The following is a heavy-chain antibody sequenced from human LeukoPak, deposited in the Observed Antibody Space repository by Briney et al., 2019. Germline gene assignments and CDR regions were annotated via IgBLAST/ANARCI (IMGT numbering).Heavy chain of an antibody. CDR2: INAGNGNT. V-gene: IGHV1-3*01. J-gene: IGHJ4*02. D-gene: IGHD4-17*01. CDR3: ARGYGDYGLDY. CDR1: GGTFSSYA. Sequence: ASVKVSCKASGGTFSSYAISWVRQAPGQRLEWMGWINAGNGNTKYSQKFQGRVTITRDTSASTAYMELSSLRSEDTAVYYCARGYGDYGLDYWGQGTLVTVSS.